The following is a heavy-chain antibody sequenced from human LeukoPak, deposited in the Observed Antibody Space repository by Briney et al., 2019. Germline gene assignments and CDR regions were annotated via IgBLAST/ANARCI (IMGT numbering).Heavy chain of an antibody. D-gene: IGHD1-20*01. Sequence: ASVKVACKASGYTFTDCYMHWVRQAPGQGLGWMGWINPNSGGTKYAQKFQGRVTMTRDTSINTAYMELSRLTYDDTAVYYCAGLPRYNWNEPLDYWGQGTLVTVSS. CDR2: INPNSGGT. J-gene: IGHJ4*02. CDR3: AGLPRYNWNEPLDY. V-gene: IGHV1-2*02. CDR1: GYTFTDCY.